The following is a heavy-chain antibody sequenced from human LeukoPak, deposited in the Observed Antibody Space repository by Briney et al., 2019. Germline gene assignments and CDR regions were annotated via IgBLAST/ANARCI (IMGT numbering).Heavy chain of an antibody. V-gene: IGHV3-30-3*01. J-gene: IGHJ4*02. CDR3: ARDMDYRPIGSYYYGY. D-gene: IGHD3-10*01. CDR1: GFTFSNYA. Sequence: GGSLRLSCAASGFTFSNYAMHWVRQAPGKGLEWVAVISYDGSNIYYADSVKGRFTISRDNSKNTLYLQMNSLRAGDTAVYYCARDMDYRPIGSYYYGYWGQGTLVTVSS. CDR2: ISYDGSNI.